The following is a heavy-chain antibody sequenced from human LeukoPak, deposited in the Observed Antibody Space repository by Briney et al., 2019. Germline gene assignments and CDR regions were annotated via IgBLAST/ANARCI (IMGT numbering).Heavy chain of an antibody. CDR3: AKDREMATIIDY. CDR1: GFTFSSYG. V-gene: IGHV3-30*02. J-gene: IGHJ4*02. D-gene: IGHD5-24*01. Sequence: GGSLRLSCAASGFTFSSYGMHWVRQAPGKGLEWVAFIRYDGSNKYYADSVEGRFTISRDNSKNTLYLQMNSLRAEDTAVYYCAKDREMATIIDYWGQGTLVTVSS. CDR2: IRYDGSNK.